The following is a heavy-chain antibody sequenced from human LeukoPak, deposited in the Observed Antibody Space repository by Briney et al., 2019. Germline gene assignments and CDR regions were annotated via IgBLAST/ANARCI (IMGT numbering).Heavy chain of an antibody. CDR3: ARGAVAGRGAFDI. J-gene: IGHJ3*02. CDR2: ISSSSSTI. D-gene: IGHD6-19*01. V-gene: IGHV3-48*01. Sequence: PGGSLRLSCAASGFTFSSYSMNWVRQAPGKGLEWVSYISSSSSTIYYADSVKGRFTISRDNAKNSLYLQMNSLRAEDTAVYYCARGAVAGRGAFDIWGQGTMVTVSS. CDR1: GFTFSSYS.